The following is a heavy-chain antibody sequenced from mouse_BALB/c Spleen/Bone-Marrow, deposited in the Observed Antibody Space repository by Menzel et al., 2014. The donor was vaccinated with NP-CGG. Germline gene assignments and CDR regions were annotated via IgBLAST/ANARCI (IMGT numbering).Heavy chain of an antibody. CDR3: ARWEYYAMDY. Sequence: EVQLQESGAELVKPGASVKLSCTASGFNIKDTYMHWVKQRPEQGLEWIGRIDPANGNTKYDPKFQGKATITADTSSNTAYLQLSSLTSEDTAVYYCARWEYYAMDYWGQGTSVTVSS. J-gene: IGHJ4*01. CDR1: GFNIKDTY. V-gene: IGHV14-3*02. D-gene: IGHD4-1*01. CDR2: IDPANGNT.